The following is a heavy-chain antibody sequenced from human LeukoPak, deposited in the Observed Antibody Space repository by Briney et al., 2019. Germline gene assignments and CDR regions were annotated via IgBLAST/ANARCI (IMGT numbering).Heavy chain of an antibody. CDR3: ARGYSHNSGGWLDP. J-gene: IGHJ5*02. CDR1: GFTFSHYA. V-gene: IGHV3-23*01. D-gene: IGHD5-12*01. CDR2: LTDSGDAT. Sequence: GGSLRLSCAVSGFTFSHYAMSWVRQAQGRGLEWVGSLTDSGDATYYADSVKRRLTISRDNSNSTLYLHISGLRDEDTAVYYCARGYSHNSGGWLDPWGQGTLVTVSS.